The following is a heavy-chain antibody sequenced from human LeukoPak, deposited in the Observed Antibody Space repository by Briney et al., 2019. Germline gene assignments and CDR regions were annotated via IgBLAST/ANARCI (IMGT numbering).Heavy chain of an antibody. D-gene: IGHD3-3*01. Sequence: PGTSLRLSCTTSGFTFSSFYMHWVRQAPGKGLEWVAVVHHDGNTKYYVDSVKGRFTISRDNSKNTLYLQMSTLGAEDTAIYYCATGSGNYYDRWGQGTLVTVSS. CDR2: VHHDGNTK. J-gene: IGHJ4*02. CDR3: ATGSGNYYDR. V-gene: IGHV3-33*01. CDR1: GFTFSSFY.